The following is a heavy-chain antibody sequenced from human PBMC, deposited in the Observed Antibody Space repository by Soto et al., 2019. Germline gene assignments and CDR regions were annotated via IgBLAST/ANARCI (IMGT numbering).Heavy chain of an antibody. CDR3: ARRGYCSGGSCYSGFVIGF. D-gene: IGHD2-15*01. CDR1: GGSVSSYY. J-gene: IGHJ4*02. CDR2: IYYSGST. Sequence: SETLSLTCTVSGGSVSSYYWSWIRQPPGKGLEWIGSIYYSGSTYYNPSLKSRVTISVDTSKNQFSLKLSSVTAADTAVYYCARRGYCSGGSCYSGFVIGFWGQGTLVTVSS. V-gene: IGHV4-59*05.